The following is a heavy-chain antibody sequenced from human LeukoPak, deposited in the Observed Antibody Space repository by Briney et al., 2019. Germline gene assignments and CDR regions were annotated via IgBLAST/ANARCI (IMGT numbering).Heavy chain of an antibody. CDR2: ISSSSSYI. CDR3: ARDPNYDILTGYYFDY. V-gene: IGHV3-21*01. J-gene: IGHJ4*02. Sequence: GGSLRLSCAASGFTFSSYSMNWVRQAPGKGLEWVSSISSSSSYIYYADSVKGRFTISRDNAKNSLYLQMNSLRAEDTAVYYCARDPNYDILTGYYFDYWGQGTLVTVSS. CDR1: GFTFSSYS. D-gene: IGHD3-9*01.